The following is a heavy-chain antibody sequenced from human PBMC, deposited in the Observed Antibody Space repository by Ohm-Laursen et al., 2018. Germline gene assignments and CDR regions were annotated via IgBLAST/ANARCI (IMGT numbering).Heavy chain of an antibody. J-gene: IGHJ3*02. CDR3: TTEAGPYYYDGSGYDGFDI. D-gene: IGHD3-22*01. CDR1: GFTFSNAW. CDR2: IKSETDAGTT. V-gene: IGHV3-15*01. Sequence: SLRLSCAASGFTFSNAWMSWVRQAPGKGLEWVGRIKSETDAGTTDYAAPVKGRFTVSRDDSKSTLYLQMTSLKADDTGVYYCTTEAGPYYYDGSGYDGFDIWGQGTMVTVSS.